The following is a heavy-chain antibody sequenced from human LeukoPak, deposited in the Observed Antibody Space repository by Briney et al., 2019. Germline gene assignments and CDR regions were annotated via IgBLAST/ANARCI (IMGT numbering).Heavy chain of an antibody. CDR3: AKDLGYREFTTFDH. CDR2: ISYDGGNK. Sequence: PGGSLRLSCAAFGFRFSSYDIHWVRQAPGKGLDWVSVISYDGGNKYYGDSVKGRFTISRDNSKNTLYLQMNSLRTEDTAVYYCAKDLGYREFTTFDHWGQGSLVTVSS. D-gene: IGHD2/OR15-2a*01. CDR1: GFRFSSYD. V-gene: IGHV3-30*18. J-gene: IGHJ4*02.